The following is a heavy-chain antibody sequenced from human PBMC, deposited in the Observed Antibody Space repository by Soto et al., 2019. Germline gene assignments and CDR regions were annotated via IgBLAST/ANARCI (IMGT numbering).Heavy chain of an antibody. CDR1: GGSVISGSYY. Sequence: SETLSLTCTVSGGSVISGSYYLIWIRQPPGKGLEWIGYIYYSGSTNYNPSLKSRVTISVDTSKNQFSLKLSSVTAADTAVYYCARGLARFDYWGQGTLVTVSS. CDR2: IYYSGST. CDR3: ARGLARFDY. D-gene: IGHD6-19*01. V-gene: IGHV4-61*01. J-gene: IGHJ4*02.